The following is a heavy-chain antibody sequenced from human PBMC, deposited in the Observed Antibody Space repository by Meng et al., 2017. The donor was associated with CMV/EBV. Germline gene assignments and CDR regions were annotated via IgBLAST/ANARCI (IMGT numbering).Heavy chain of an antibody. V-gene: IGHV1-2*02. Sequence: ASVKVSCKASGYTFTGYYMHWVRQAPGQGLEWMGWINPNSGGTNYAKKFQGRVTMTRDTSISTAYMELSRLRSDDTAVYYCARGLRQLPDDAFDIWGQGTMVTVSS. D-gene: IGHD2-2*01. CDR2: INPNSGGT. CDR3: ARGLRQLPDDAFDI. J-gene: IGHJ3*02. CDR1: GYTFTGYY.